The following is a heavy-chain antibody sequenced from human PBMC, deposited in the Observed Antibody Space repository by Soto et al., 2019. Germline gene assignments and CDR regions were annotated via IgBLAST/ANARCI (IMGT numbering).Heavy chain of an antibody. J-gene: IGHJ6*02. V-gene: IGHV5-51*01. CDR1: GYSFTSYW. CDR3: ARFEDFYYYGMDV. CDR2: IYPGDSDT. D-gene: IGHD3-9*01. Sequence: PGESLKISCKGSGYSFTSYWIGWVRQMPGKGLEWMGIIYPGDSDTRYSPSFQGQVTISADKSISTAYLQWSSLKASDTAMYYCARFEDFYYYGMDVWGQGTTVTVSS.